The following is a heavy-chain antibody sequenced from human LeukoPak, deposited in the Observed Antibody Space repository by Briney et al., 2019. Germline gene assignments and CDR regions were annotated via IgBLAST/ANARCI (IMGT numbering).Heavy chain of an antibody. D-gene: IGHD3-3*02. CDR2: IIPIFGTA. CDR1: GGIFSSYA. CDR3: ARGHLWSGYYVGMGYFDY. Sequence: SVKVSCKASGGIFSSYAISWVRQAPGQGLEWMGGIIPIFGTANYAQKFQGRVTITADESTSTAYMELSSLRSEDTAVYYCARGHLWSGYYVGMGYFDYWGQGTLVTVSS. V-gene: IGHV1-69*13. J-gene: IGHJ4*02.